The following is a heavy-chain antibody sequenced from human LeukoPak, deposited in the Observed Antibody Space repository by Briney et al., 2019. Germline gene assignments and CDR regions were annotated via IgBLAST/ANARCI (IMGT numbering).Heavy chain of an antibody. Sequence: SETLSLTCTVSGGSISSYYWSWIRQPPGKGLEWIGYIYYSGSTNYNPSLKSRVTISVDTSKNQFSLKLSSVTAADTAVYYCARHEPRVRRWLDNWGQGTLVTVSS. CDR2: IYYSGST. V-gene: IGHV4-59*08. D-gene: IGHD6-19*01. CDR3: ARHEPRVRRWLDN. CDR1: GGSISSYY. J-gene: IGHJ4*02.